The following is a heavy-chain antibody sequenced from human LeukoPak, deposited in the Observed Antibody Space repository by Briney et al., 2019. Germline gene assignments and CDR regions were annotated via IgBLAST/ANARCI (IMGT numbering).Heavy chain of an antibody. CDR3: ARGGLFYCSSTSCYPWFDP. CDR2: IYYSGST. Sequence: PSETLSLTCTVSGGSISSGGYYWSWLRQHPGKGLEWIGYIYYSGSTYYNPSLKSRVTISVDTSKNQFSLKLSSVTAADTAVYYCARGGLFYCSSTSCYPWFDPWGQGTLVTVSS. CDR1: GGSISSGGYY. D-gene: IGHD2-2*01. J-gene: IGHJ5*02. V-gene: IGHV4-31*03.